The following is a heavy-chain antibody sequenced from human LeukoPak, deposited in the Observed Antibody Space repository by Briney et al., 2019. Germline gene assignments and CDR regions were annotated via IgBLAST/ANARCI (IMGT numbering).Heavy chain of an antibody. CDR2: IYHSGST. V-gene: IGHV4-30-2*01. J-gene: IGHJ5*02. CDR3: ARAGPPITMVRGAQDWWFDP. Sequence: SETLSLTCTVSGGSISSGGYYWSWIRQPPGKGLEWIGYIYHSGSTYYNPSLKSRVTISVDRSKNQFSLKLSSVTAADTAVYYCARAGPPITMVRGAQDWWFDPWGQGTLVTVSS. D-gene: IGHD3-10*01. CDR1: GGSISSGGYY.